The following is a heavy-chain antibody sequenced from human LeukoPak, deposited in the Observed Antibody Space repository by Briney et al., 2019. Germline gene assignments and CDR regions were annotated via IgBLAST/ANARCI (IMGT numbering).Heavy chain of an antibody. CDR1: GYTFTRYH. D-gene: IGHD3-3*01. J-gene: IGHJ4*02. V-gene: IGHV1-46*01. CDR2: INPSGGTT. CDR3: AREAIFGVVREYYFDY. Sequence: ASVTVSCKTSGYTFTRYHIHWVRQAPGQGLEWMGVINPSGGTTTYAQNFQGRVTMTRDTSTITVYMELSSLRSGDTAVYYCAREAIFGVVREYYFDYWGQGTLVTVS.